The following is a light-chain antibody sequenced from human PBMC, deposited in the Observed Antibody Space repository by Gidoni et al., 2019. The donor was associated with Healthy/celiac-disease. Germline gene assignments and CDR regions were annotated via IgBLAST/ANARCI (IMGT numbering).Light chain of an antibody. Sequence: SSVLTQPTAVEVATGKTARIPSGGDNIGSKSVLCYQQKPGQAPVLVIYYDIDRPSVIPERFSGSNSGNTATLTSSRVEAGDEADYYCQVWDSSSDHLYVFGTGTKVTVL. V-gene: IGLV3-21*04. CDR3: QVWDSSSDHLYV. CDR2: YDI. CDR1: NIGSKS. J-gene: IGLJ1*01.